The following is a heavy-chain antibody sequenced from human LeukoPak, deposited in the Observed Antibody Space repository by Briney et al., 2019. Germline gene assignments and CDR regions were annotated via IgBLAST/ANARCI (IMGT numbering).Heavy chain of an antibody. Sequence: GGSLRLSCAASGFTFSSYSMNWVRQAPGKGLEWVSYISSSSSTICYADSVKGRFTISRDNAKNSLYLQMNSLRAEDTAVYYCASKTLIVATSDAFDIWGQGTMVTVSS. J-gene: IGHJ3*02. V-gene: IGHV3-48*01. D-gene: IGHD2-15*01. CDR1: GFTFSSYS. CDR3: ASKTLIVATSDAFDI. CDR2: ISSSSSTI.